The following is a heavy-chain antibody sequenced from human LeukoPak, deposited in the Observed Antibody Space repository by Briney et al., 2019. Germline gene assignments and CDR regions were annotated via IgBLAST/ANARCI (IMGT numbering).Heavy chain of an antibody. Sequence: SETLSLTCTVSGGSISSYYWSWIRQPPGKGLEWIGYIYSSGSTNYNPSLTSRATISVDTSKNQFSLKLSSVTAADTAVYYCARDFRTIFGVPSYYMDVWGKGTTVTVSS. CDR1: GGSISSYY. D-gene: IGHD3-3*01. CDR3: ARDFRTIFGVPSYYMDV. V-gene: IGHV4-59*01. CDR2: IYSSGST. J-gene: IGHJ6*03.